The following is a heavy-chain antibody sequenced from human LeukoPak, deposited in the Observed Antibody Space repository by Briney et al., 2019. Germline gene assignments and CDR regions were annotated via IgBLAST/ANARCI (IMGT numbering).Heavy chain of an antibody. CDR3: ARDWFHAIDY. D-gene: IGHD2/OR15-2a*01. CDR2: ISSTDAGT. J-gene: IGHJ4*02. Sequence: GGSLRLSCAASGFSLSSYAMSWVRQAPGKGLEWVSAISSTDAGTYHADSVRGRFAVSRDSSKNTLYLQMNSLRAEDTAVYYCARDWFHAIDYWGQGTLVTVSS. V-gene: IGHV3-23*01. CDR1: GFSLSSYA.